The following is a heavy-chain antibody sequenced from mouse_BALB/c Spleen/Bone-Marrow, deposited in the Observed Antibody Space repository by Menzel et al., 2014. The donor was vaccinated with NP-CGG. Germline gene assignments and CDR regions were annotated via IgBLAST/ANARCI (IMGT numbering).Heavy chain of an antibody. Sequence: VKLVESGPGLVAPSQSLSITCTVSGFSLTIYDVHWVRQPPGKGLEWLGVIWAGGYTNYNSALMSRLSISKDNSKSQVVLKMISLQTDDTAIYYCGREPTGTLDAMDYWGQGTSVTVSS. CDR1: GFSLTIYD. CDR2: IWAGGYT. D-gene: IGHD4-1*02. CDR3: GREPTGTLDAMDY. J-gene: IGHJ4*01. V-gene: IGHV2-9*02.